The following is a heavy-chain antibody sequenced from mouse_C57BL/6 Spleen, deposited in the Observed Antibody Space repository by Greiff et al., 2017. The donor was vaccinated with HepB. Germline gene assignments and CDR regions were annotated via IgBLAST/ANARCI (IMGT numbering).Heavy chain of an antibody. CDR3: ARGRRGYFDV. CDR1: GFTFSSYA. CDR2: ISDGGSYT. Sequence: VQLKESGGGLVKPGGSLKLSCAASGFTFSSYAMSWVRQTPEKRLEWVATISDGGSYTYYPDNVKGRFTISRDNAKNNRYLQMSHLKSEDTAMYYCARGRRGYFDVWGTGTTVTVSS. D-gene: IGHD1-2*01. V-gene: IGHV5-4*01. J-gene: IGHJ1*03.